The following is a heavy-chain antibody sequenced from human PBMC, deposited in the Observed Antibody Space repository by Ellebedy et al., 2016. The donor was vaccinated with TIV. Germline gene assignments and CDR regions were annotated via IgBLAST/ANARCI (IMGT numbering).Heavy chain of an antibody. J-gene: IGHJ2*01. V-gene: IGHV4-61*08. CDR2: IYYSGST. D-gene: IGHD3-10*01. CDR3: ARLNPAGAYWYFDL. Sequence: SETLSLTCTVSGGSISSGDYYWSWIRQPPGKGLEWIGYIYYSGSTDYNPSLKSRVSISVDTSREQFSLRLNSLTAADTAVYYCARLNPAGAYWYFDLWGRGTLVTVSS. CDR1: GGSISSGDYY.